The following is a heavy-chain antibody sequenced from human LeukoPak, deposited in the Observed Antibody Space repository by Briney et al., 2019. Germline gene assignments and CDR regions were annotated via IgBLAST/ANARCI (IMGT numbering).Heavy chain of an antibody. V-gene: IGHV1-2*02. Sequence: ASVKVSCTASGYAFTGYYMHWVRQAPGQGLEWMGWINPNSGGTNYAQKFQGSVTMTRDTSISTAYMELSRLRSDDTAVYYCARGPYYDSSGYYRNWFDPWGQGTLVTVSS. CDR2: INPNSGGT. D-gene: IGHD3-22*01. J-gene: IGHJ5*02. CDR3: ARGPYYDSSGYYRNWFDP. CDR1: GYAFTGYY.